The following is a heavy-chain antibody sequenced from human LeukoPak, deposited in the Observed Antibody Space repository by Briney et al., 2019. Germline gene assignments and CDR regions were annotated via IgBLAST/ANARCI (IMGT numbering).Heavy chain of an antibody. CDR3: ARVGWGSSYYFDY. D-gene: IGHD2-21*01. CDR1: GYTFTGHY. J-gene: IGHJ4*02. V-gene: IGHV1-2*02. CDR2: INPNSGDT. Sequence: ALVTVSCKASGYTFTGHYMHWVRQAPGQGLEGMGWINPNSGDTSYAQKFQGRVTMTRDASISTAYMDLSRLRSDDTAVYYCARVGWGSSYYFDYWGQGTLVTVSS.